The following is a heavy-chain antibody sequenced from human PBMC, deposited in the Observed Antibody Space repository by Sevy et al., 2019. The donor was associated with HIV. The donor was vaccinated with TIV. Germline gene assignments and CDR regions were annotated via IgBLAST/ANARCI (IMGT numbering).Heavy chain of an antibody. J-gene: IGHJ2*01. D-gene: IGHD1-26*01. CDR1: GFTFRSYA. V-gene: IGHV3-23*01. CDR2: ISVSGGST. Sequence: GGSLRLSCAASGFTFRSYAMSWVRQAPGKGLGWVAGISVSGGSTKFADSVKGRFTISRDTSKSTLYLQMNSLRAEDTAVYYCATEYYYFDLWGRGTLVTVSS. CDR3: ATEYYYFDL.